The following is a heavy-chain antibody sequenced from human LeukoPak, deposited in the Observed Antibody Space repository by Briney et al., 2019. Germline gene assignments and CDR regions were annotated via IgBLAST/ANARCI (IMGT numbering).Heavy chain of an antibody. CDR2: IIPIFGTA. D-gene: IGHD3-10*01. CDR1: GGTFSSYA. V-gene: IGHV1-69*01. CDR3: ARDSAKYGSGSYYRYYFDC. J-gene: IGHJ4*02. Sequence: SVEVSCKASGGTFSSYAISWVRQAPGQGLEWRGGIIPIFGTANYAQKLQGRVTITADESTSTAYMELSSLRSEDTAVYYCARDSAKYGSGSYYRYYFDCWGQGTLVTVSS.